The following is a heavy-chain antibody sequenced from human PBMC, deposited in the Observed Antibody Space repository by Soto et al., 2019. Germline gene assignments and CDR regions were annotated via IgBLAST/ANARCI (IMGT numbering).Heavy chain of an antibody. V-gene: IGHV4-61*01. CDR1: GASVSSGYYY. Sequence: QVQLRESGPGLVQPSETLSLTCTVSGASVSSGYYYWSWIRQPPGKGLEWIGYIYYTGSTKYNHSLKSRVTISVDTSKNQFSLKLSSVTAADTAVYYCARVEWEPFHFDYWGQGTLVTVSS. J-gene: IGHJ4*02. CDR2: IYYTGST. D-gene: IGHD1-26*01. CDR3: ARVEWEPFHFDY.